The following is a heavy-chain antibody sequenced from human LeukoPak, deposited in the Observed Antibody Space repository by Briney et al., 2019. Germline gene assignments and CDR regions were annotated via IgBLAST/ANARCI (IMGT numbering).Heavy chain of an antibody. Sequence: PGRSLRLSCAASGFTFSSYGMHWVRQAPGKGLEWVSVLHSSGDTYYADSVKGRFTISRDNSKNTLYLQMNSLRAEDTAVYYCARGKVYYYYDYWGQGTLVTVSS. CDR2: LHSSGDT. V-gene: IGHV3-NL1*01. D-gene: IGHD5/OR15-5a*01. CDR3: ARGKVYYYYDY. J-gene: IGHJ4*02. CDR1: GFTFSSYG.